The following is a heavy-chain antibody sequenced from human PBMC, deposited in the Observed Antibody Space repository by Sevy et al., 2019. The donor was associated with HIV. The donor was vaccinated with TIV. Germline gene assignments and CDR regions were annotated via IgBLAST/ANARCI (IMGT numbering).Heavy chain of an antibody. J-gene: IGHJ6*02. CDR3: ARDPVAAAGKRYYYYGMDV. V-gene: IGHV3-11*01. CDR1: GFTFSDYY. D-gene: IGHD6-13*01. CDR2: ISSSGSTI. Sequence: GGSLRLSCAASGFTFSDYYMSWIRQAPGKGLEWVSYISSSGSTIYYADSVKGRFTISRDNAKNSLYLQMNSLRAEDTDVYYCARDPVAAAGKRYYYYGMDVWGHGTTGTVSS.